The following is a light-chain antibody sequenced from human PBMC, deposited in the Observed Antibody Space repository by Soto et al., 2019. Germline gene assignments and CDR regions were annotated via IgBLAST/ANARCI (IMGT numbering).Light chain of an antibody. CDR1: QSVRRN. J-gene: IGKJ4*01. CDR3: QQRTNWPPGHT. CDR2: DAS. Sequence: EVVLTQSPATRSLSPGERATLSCMASQSVRRNLAWYQQRPGQAPRLLIYDASKRATGIPARFSGSGSGTDFTLTIISLEPEAVAVYYCQQRTNWPPGHTFGGGTKVEIK. V-gene: IGKV3-11*01.